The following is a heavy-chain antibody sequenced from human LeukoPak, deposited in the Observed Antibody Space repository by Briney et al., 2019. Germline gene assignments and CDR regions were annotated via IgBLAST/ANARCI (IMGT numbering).Heavy chain of an antibody. Sequence: PSETLSLTCAVHGGSLSGFYWSWIRQPPGKGLEWIGEINHSGTTNYNPSLKSRVTISVDTSKNQVSLDLASVTAADTAVYYCARASSFDKTTRWNPAYFGPWGPGSLVTVSS. J-gene: IGHJ5*02. CDR3: ARASSFDKTTRWNPAYFGP. CDR2: INHSGTT. CDR1: GGSLSGFY. V-gene: IGHV4-34*01. D-gene: IGHD1-1*01.